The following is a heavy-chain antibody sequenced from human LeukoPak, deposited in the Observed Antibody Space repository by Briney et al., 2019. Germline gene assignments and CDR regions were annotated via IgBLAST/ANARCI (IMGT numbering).Heavy chain of an antibody. CDR3: AKDIEGYGEHTYNMEV. J-gene: IGHJ6*03. CDR2: ISWNSKNI. CDR1: GFTFRDYA. V-gene: IGHV3-9*01. Sequence: GGSLRLSCVASGFTFRDYAMHWVRQAPGKGLECVSGISWNSKNIGYADSVKGRFIISRDNAKNSMYLQMNSLRLEDTALYYCAKDIEGYGEHTYNMEVWGKGTTVTVSS. D-gene: IGHD3-16*01.